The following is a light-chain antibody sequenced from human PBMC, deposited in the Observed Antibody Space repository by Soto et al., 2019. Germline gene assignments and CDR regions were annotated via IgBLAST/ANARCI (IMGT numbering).Light chain of an antibody. CDR3: QVRTNWSIA. J-gene: IGKJ5*01. V-gene: IGKV3-11*01. CDR1: QSLSNNIY. CDR2: DAS. Sequence: EIVLTQSPGTLSLSPGERATLSCRASQSLSNNIYLAWYQQKPGQAPRLLIYDASNRATGIPARFSGTGSGTDFTLTINNLEPEDFAVYYCQVRTNWSIAFGRGTRLEIK.